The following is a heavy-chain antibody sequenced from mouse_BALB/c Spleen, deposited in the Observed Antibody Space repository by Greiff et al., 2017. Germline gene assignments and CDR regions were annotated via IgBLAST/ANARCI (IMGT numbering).Heavy chain of an antibody. D-gene: IGHD2-1*01. V-gene: IGHV14-3*02. CDR3: ARDGNPARFAY. J-gene: IGHJ3*01. Sequence: VQLQQSGAELVKPGASVKLSCTASGFNIKDTYMHWVKQRPEQGLVWIGRIDPANGNTKYDPKFQGKATITADTSSNTAYLQLSSLTSEDTAVYYCARDGNPARFAYWGQGTLVTVSA. CDR2: IDPANGNT. CDR1: GFNIKDTY.